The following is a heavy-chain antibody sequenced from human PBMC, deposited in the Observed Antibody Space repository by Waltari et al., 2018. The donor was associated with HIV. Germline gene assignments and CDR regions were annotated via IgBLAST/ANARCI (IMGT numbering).Heavy chain of an antibody. D-gene: IGHD3-22*01. V-gene: IGHV1-2*06. CDR2: INPNSGGT. CDR1: GYTFTGYH. Sequence: QVQLVQSGAEVRKPGASVKVSCKASGYTFTGYHMHWVRQAPGQGLEWMGRINPNSGGTNYALKFQGRVTMTMDTSISTAYMELSRLRSDDTAMYYCARDAGYYYAHDYWGQGTLVTVSS. CDR3: ARDAGYYYAHDY. J-gene: IGHJ4*02.